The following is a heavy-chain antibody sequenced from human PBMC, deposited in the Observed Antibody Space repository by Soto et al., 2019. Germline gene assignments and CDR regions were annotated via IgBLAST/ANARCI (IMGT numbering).Heavy chain of an antibody. V-gene: IGHV4-34*01. CDR3: VRGGRQQLLVRQYFQH. D-gene: IGHD6-13*01. CDR2: INHSGST. J-gene: IGHJ1*01. Sequence: PSETLSLTCAVYGGSFSNYYWSWIRQPPGKGLEWIGEINHSGSTNYNPSLKSRVTISVDTSKNQFSLNLSSVTAADTAVYYCVRGGRQQLLVRQYFQHWGQGTLVTVSS. CDR1: GGSFSNYY.